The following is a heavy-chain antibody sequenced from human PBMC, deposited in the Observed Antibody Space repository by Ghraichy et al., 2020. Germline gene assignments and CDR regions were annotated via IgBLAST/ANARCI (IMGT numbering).Heavy chain of an antibody. D-gene: IGHD4-17*01. CDR2: ITGSGAST. Sequence: GGSLRLSCAASGFTFKSYGMSWVRQAPGKGLEWVSGITGSGASTYNADSVEGRFYISRDNSKNTLYLQMNSLSVEDTAVYYCAKDQYGVTDYWGQGPLVTVSS. CDR3: AKDQYGVTDY. CDR1: GFTFKSYG. V-gene: IGHV3-23*01. J-gene: IGHJ4*02.